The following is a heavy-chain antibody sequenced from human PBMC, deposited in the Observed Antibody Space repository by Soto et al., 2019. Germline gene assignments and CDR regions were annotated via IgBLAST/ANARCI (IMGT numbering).Heavy chain of an antibody. CDR1: GFTFSLYG. CDR2: IWDDGRRK. V-gene: IGHV3-33*01. J-gene: IGHJ4*02. Sequence: LRLSCAASGFTFSLYGMPWFRQAPGKGLEWVAAIWDDGRRKDYADSVKDRLFISRDNSKNTLYLQLDSLRPEDTAAYYCATWQGSLHFHYWRQGPLVTV. CDR3: ATWQGSLHFHY.